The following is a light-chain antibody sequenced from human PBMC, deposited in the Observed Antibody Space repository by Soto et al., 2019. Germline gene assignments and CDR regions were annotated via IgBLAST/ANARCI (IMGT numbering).Light chain of an antibody. CDR2: EVT. Sequence: QSVLTQHASVSGSPGQSITISCTGTSSDVGSYNLVSWYQHHPGKAPKLMIYEVTKWPSGVSNRFSGSKFGNTASLTISGVQAEDEADYYCCSYAGSSTWVFGGGTKVTVL. V-gene: IGLV2-23*02. CDR3: CSYAGSSTWV. J-gene: IGLJ3*02. CDR1: SSDVGSYNL.